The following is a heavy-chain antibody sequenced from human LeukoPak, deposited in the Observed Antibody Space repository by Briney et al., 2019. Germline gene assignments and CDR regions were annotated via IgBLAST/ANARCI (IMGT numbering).Heavy chain of an antibody. J-gene: IGHJ4*02. CDR2: ISYTGTT. CDR3: ARRDYGGNVDY. D-gene: IGHD4-23*01. CDR1: GFTFSSYSMN. V-gene: IGHV4-39*01. Sequence: GSLRLSCAASGFTFSSYSMNWVRQAPGKGLEWIGSISYTGTTYYNPSLKSRVTISVDTSKNQFSLRLSSVTAADTAVYYCARRDYGGNVDYWGQGTLVTVSS.